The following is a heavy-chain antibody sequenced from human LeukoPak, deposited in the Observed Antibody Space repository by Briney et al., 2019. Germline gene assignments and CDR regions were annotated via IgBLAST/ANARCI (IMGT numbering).Heavy chain of an antibody. Sequence: GGSLRLSCAASGFTFSSHSLMWVRQAPGKGLEWVSSISPDSGYIYYADSVKGRLTISRDNAENSLFLQMNSLGAEDTAVYYCAPFSAVTHYYFDYWGQGTLVTVSS. V-gene: IGHV3-21*01. CDR2: ISPDSGYI. J-gene: IGHJ4*02. D-gene: IGHD6-13*01. CDR3: APFSAVTHYYFDY. CDR1: GFTFSSHS.